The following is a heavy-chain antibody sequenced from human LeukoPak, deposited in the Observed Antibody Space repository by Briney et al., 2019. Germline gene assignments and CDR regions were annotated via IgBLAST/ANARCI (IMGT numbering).Heavy chain of an antibody. CDR1: GGSVSSGSYY. Sequence: SETLSLTCTVSGGSVSSGSYYWGWIRQPPGKGLEWIGYIYYSGSTNYNPSLKSRVTISVDTSKNQFSLKLSSVTAADTAVYYCARDEFSYFDYWGQGTLVTVSS. CDR3: ARDEFSYFDY. CDR2: IYYSGST. V-gene: IGHV4-61*01. J-gene: IGHJ4*02.